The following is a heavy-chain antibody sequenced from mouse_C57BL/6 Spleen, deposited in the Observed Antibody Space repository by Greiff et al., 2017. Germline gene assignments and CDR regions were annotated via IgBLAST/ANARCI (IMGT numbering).Heavy chain of an antibody. CDR3: ARENAARDGAMDY. V-gene: IGHV1-81*01. CDR2: IDPNNGTT. J-gene: IGHJ4*01. Sequence: VQLQQSGPELVKPGASVKLSCKASGYTFTGYDMSWVKQRTGQGLEWIGGIDPNNGTTNYNQKFKGKATLTADTSSSTAYMQLSSLTSEDSAVYDCARENAARDGAMDYWGQGTSVTVSS. CDR1: GYTFTGYD.